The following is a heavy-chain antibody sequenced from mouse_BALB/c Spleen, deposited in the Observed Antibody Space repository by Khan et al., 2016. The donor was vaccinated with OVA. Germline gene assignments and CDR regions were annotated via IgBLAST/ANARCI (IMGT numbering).Heavy chain of an antibody. J-gene: IGHJ3*01. CDR1: SYSFTSYY. CDR3: ARGAFGY. CDR2: IDPFNGGT. V-gene: IGHV1S135*01. Sequence: IQLVQSGPELMKPGASVNISCKASSYSFTSYYIHWVKQSHGKSLEWIGYIDPFNGGTDYNQKFKGKATWTVDKSSSTAYMHLSSLTSEDSAVYYCARGAFGYWGQGTLVTVSA.